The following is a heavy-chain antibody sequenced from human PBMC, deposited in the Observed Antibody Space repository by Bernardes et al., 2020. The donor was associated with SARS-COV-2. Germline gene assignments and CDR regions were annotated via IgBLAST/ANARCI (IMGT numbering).Heavy chain of an antibody. CDR1: GFTFSDYY. CDR3: ARDQSSSYYYGMDV. CDR2: ISSSGSTI. Sequence: GGSLRLSCADSGFTFSDYYMSWIRQAPGKGLEWVSYISSSGSTIYYADSVKGRFTISRDNAKNSLYLQMNSLRAEDTAVYYCARDQSSSYYYGMDVWGQGATVNVSS. V-gene: IGHV3-11*01. J-gene: IGHJ6*02. D-gene: IGHD3-16*02.